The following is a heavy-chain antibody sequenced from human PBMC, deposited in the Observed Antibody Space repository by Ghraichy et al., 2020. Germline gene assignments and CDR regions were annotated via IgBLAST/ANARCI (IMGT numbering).Heavy chain of an antibody. CDR3: AKGHRLYGDYNY. V-gene: IGHV3-43*02. CDR2: ISGDGGST. J-gene: IGHJ4*02. CDR1: GFTFDDYA. Sequence: GFLRLSCAASGFTFDDYAMHWVRQAPGKGLEWVSLISGDGGSTYYADSVKGRFTISRDNSKNSLYLQMNSLRTEDTALYYCAKGHRLYGDYNYWGQGTLVTVSS. D-gene: IGHD4-17*01.